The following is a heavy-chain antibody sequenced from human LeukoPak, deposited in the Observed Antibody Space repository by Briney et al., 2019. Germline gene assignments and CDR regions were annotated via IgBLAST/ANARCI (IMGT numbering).Heavy chain of an antibody. Sequence: ASVKVSCKASGYTFTSYYMHWVRQAPGQGLEWMGIINPSGGSTSYAQKFQGRVTMTRDTSTSTVYMELSSLRSEDTAVYYCARVRRYCTNGACYLYYFDYWGQGTLVTVSS. CDR1: GYTFTSYY. V-gene: IGHV1-46*03. D-gene: IGHD2-8*01. CDR3: ARVRRYCTNGACYLYYFDY. J-gene: IGHJ4*02. CDR2: INPSGGST.